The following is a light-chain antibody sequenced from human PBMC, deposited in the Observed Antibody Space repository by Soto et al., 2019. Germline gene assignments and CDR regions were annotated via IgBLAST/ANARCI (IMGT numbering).Light chain of an antibody. CDR3: QQSYRSPYT. J-gene: IGKJ2*01. CDR1: QSINIY. Sequence: IQMTQSPSSLSAYVGDSVTVTCRASQSINIYLNWYQQKPGKAPTLLIYGASSLQSGVPSRFTGGGSRTDFTLTISSLQPEDFVTYYCQQSYRSPYTFGQGTKLEIK. CDR2: GAS. V-gene: IGKV1-39*01.